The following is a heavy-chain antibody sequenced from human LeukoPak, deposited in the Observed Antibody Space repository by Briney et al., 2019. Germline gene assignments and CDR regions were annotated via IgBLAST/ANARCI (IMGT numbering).Heavy chain of an antibody. CDR2: INHNGNVN. J-gene: IGHJ3*02. CDR3: ARQFDGSHPNAFDI. V-gene: IGHV3-7*03. Sequence: SGGSLRLSCAASGFTFSSYWMNWARQAPGKGLEWVASINHNGNVNYYVDSVKGRFTISRDNAKNSLYLQMSNLRAEDTAVYYCARQFDGSHPNAFDIWGQGTMVTVSS. D-gene: IGHD1-26*01. CDR1: GFTFSSYW.